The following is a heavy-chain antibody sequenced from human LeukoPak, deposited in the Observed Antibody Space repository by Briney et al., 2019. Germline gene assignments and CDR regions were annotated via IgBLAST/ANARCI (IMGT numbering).Heavy chain of an antibody. CDR2: IYYSGST. J-gene: IGHJ3*02. D-gene: IGHD2-15*01. CDR3: ARVRDCSGGSCLPSAFDI. Sequence: PSETLSLTCTVSGGSISSYYWSWIRQPPGKGLEWIGYIYYSGSTNYNPSLKSRVTISVDTSKNQFSLKLSSVTAADTAVYYCARVRDCSGGSCLPSAFDIWGQGTMVTVSS. V-gene: IGHV4-59*12. CDR1: GGSISSYY.